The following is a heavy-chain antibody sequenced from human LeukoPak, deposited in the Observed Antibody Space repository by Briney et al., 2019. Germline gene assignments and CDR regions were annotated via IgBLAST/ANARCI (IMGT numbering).Heavy chain of an antibody. CDR1: GGSISSSNW. V-gene: IGHV4-4*02. Sequence: QASETLSLTCAVSGGSISSSNWWSWVRQPPGKGLEWIGEINHSGSTNYNPSLKGRVTISVDTSKNQFSLKLSSVTAADTAVYYCARGVSYGSGSYHYYYYYYMDVWGKGTTVTVSS. CDR2: INHSGST. J-gene: IGHJ6*03. D-gene: IGHD3-10*01. CDR3: ARGVSYGSGSYHYYYYYYMDV.